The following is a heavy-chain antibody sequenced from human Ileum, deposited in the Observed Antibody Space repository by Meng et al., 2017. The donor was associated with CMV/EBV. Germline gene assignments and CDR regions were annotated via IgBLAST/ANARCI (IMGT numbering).Heavy chain of an antibody. V-gene: IGHV1-69*05. J-gene: IGHJ4*02. Sequence: KVSCKASAGTLNSYAISWVRQAPGQGLEWVGGIIPMFGTASYAQKFQGRVTITTDESTRTSYMELSSLRFEDTAVYYCDLRRSGDDYWGQGTLVTVSS. CDR1: AGTLNSYA. CDR3: DLRRSGDDY. CDR2: IIPMFGTA. D-gene: IGHD2-21*01.